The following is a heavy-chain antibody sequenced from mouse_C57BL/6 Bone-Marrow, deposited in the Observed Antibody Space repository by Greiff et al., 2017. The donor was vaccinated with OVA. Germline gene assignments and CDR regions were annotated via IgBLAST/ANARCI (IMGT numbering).Heavy chain of an antibody. CDR3: TTWLLRAMDY. J-gene: IGHJ4*01. V-gene: IGHV14-4*01. CDR1: GFNIKDDY. Sequence: DVKLVESGAELVRPGASVKLSCTASGFNIKDDYMHWVKQRPEQGLEWIGWIDPENGDTEYASKFQGKATITADTSSNTAYLQLSSLTSEDTAVYYCTTWLLRAMDYWGQGTSVTVSS. D-gene: IGHD2-3*01. CDR2: IDPENGDT.